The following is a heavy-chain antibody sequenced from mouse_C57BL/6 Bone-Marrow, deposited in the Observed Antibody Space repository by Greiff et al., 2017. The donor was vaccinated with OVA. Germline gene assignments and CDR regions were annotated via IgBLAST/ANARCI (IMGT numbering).Heavy chain of an antibody. CDR3: AREDGYYAY. Sequence: EVQLQQSGPELVKPGASVKISCKASGYTFTDYYMNWVKQSHGKSLEWIGDINPNNGGTSYNQKFKGKATLTVDKSPSTAYMELRSLTSEDSAVYYCAREDGYYAYWGQGTLVTVSA. V-gene: IGHV1-26*01. J-gene: IGHJ3*01. CDR2: INPNNGGT. D-gene: IGHD2-3*01. CDR1: GYTFTDYY.